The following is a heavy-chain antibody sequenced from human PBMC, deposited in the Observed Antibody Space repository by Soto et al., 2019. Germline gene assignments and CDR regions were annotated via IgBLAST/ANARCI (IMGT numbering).Heavy chain of an antibody. D-gene: IGHD3-10*01. V-gene: IGHV5-10-1*01. J-gene: IGHJ4*02. CDR2: IDPTDSYI. CDR3: ANNDSITMVRGVIV. Sequence: PGESLKISCKGSGYSFTNYWISWVRQKPGKGLEWMGRIDPTDSYIKYSPSFQGHVTISADKSISTAYLQWSSLKASDTAMYYCANNDSITMVRGVIVWGQGTLVTVSS. CDR1: GYSFTNYW.